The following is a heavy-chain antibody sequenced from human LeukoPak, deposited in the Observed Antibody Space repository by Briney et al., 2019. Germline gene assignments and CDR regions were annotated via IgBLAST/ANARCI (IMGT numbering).Heavy chain of an antibody. J-gene: IGHJ4*02. CDR1: GGSISSYY. D-gene: IGHD4-17*01. Sequence: SETLSLTCTVSGGSISSYYWNWIRQSPGKGLEWIGYIYYSGSTNYNPSLKSRVTISVDTSKNQFSLKLSSVAAADTAVYYCARSSKDDYGDYGLDYWGQGTLVTVSS. V-gene: IGHV4-59*01. CDR3: ARSSKDDYGDYGLDY. CDR2: IYYSGST.